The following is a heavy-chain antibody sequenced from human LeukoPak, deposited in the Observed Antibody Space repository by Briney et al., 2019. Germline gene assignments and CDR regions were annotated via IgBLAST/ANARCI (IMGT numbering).Heavy chain of an antibody. J-gene: IGHJ4*02. Sequence: PGRSLTPSWATSGFTFINYDMNSARQPPRNGIEWVSYISSESVIYYSDSVKGRFTISRDNAKNSLYLQMNGLRDEDRAVYYCARKFGLNDLDVYWGQGTLVTVSS. V-gene: IGHV3-48*02. CDR2: ISSESVI. CDR3: ARKFGLNDLDVY. CDR1: GFTFINYD. D-gene: IGHD3-10*01.